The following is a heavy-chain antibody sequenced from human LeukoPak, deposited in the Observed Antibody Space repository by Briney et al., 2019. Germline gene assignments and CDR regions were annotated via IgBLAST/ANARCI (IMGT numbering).Heavy chain of an antibody. CDR2: IKSQTDGGTT. Sequence: GGSLRLSCAASGFTFRNAWMSWVRQAPGKGLEWVGRIKSQTDGGTTDYAAPVKGRFTFSRDDSKDTLYLQMDSLKTEDTAVYYCTTEGGWSFYFDYWGQGTLVTVSS. CDR3: TTEGGWSFYFDY. V-gene: IGHV3-15*01. D-gene: IGHD6-19*01. CDR1: GFTFRNAW. J-gene: IGHJ4*02.